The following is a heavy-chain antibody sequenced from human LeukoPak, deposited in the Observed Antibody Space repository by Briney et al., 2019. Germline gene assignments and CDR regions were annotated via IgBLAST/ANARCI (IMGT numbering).Heavy chain of an antibody. Sequence: PGGSLRLSCAASGFTFSKYWMLWVRQAPGKGLESVSRINTDGTVTTYADPVKGRFTVSRGNADNTMFLQMNSVRDEDTAVYYCATKQWLAPPPDSWGQGTPVTVSS. CDR1: GFTFSKYW. V-gene: IGHV3-74*01. CDR2: INTDGTVT. D-gene: IGHD6-19*01. J-gene: IGHJ4*02. CDR3: ATKQWLAPPPDS.